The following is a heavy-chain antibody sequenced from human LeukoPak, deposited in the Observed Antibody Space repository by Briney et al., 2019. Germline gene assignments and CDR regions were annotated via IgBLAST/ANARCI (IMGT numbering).Heavy chain of an antibody. Sequence: SETLSLTCTVSGGSISNYFLSWIRQPAGKGLEWIGRIYTSGSTDYNPSLKSRVTMSIYTSKNQFSLRLSSVTAADTAVYYCARRAQYCSGGSCSIDYWGQGTLVTVSS. CDR3: ARRAQYCSGGSCSIDY. CDR1: GGSISNYF. D-gene: IGHD2-15*01. V-gene: IGHV4-4*07. J-gene: IGHJ4*02. CDR2: IYTSGST.